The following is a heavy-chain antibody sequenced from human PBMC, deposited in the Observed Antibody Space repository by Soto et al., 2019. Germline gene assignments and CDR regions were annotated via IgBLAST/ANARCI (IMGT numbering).Heavy chain of an antibody. V-gene: IGHV3-73*02. Sequence: EVQLVESGGGLVQPGGSLTLSCAASGFTFSGSAMLWVRQASGKGLEWVGRIRNKTNSHATEYPVSVKGRFTISRDDSKNTAYLQMNSLKAEDTAVYYCATHTRDGYNDEYYFDYWGRGTLVTVSS. CDR2: IRNKTNSHAT. CDR3: ATHTRDGYNDEYYFDY. J-gene: IGHJ4*02. CDR1: GFTFSGSA. D-gene: IGHD2-21*01.